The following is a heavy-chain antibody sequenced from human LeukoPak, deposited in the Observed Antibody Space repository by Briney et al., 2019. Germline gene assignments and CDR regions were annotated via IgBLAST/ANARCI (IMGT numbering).Heavy chain of an antibody. V-gene: IGHV3-30*02. CDR1: GFTFNSYG. Sequence: GGSLRLSCVASGFTFNSYGMNWVRQAPGKELEWVSFLRYDGRNQHYADSVGGRFTISRDNPNNTLYLQMNNLRPEDTAVYYCAKAPVAGAPAYYFDNGGKGPL. CDR2: LRYDGRNQ. J-gene: IGHJ4*02. D-gene: IGHD6-19*01. CDR3: AKAPVAGAPAYYFDN.